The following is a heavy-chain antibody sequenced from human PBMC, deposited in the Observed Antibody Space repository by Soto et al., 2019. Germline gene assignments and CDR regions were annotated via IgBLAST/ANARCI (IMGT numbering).Heavy chain of an antibody. D-gene: IGHD2-15*01. CDR3: ARGKLGYCSGDSCSRPFDY. Sequence: GASVKVSCKASGYTFTSYDINWVRQATGQGLEWMGWMNPNSGNTGYAQKFQGRVTLTRNASISTAYMELSSLRSEDTAVYYCARGKLGYCSGDSCSRPFDYGGQGTLVTVPS. CDR2: MNPNSGNT. CDR1: GYTFTSYD. V-gene: IGHV1-8*01. J-gene: IGHJ4*02.